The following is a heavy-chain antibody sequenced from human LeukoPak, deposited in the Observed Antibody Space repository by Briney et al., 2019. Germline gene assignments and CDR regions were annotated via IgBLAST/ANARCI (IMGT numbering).Heavy chain of an antibody. CDR3: AVLSQYSGSYYPLDY. CDR2: INSDWSST. J-gene: IGHJ4*02. CDR1: GFTFNSYW. Sequence: GGSMRPSWAASGFTFNSYWMHWVRHAPGKWLVWVSCINSDWSSTSYADSVKGRFTISRDNAKNTLYLQMNSLRAEDTAVYYCAVLSQYSGSYYPLDYWGQGTLVTVSS. V-gene: IGHV3-74*01. D-gene: IGHD1-26*01.